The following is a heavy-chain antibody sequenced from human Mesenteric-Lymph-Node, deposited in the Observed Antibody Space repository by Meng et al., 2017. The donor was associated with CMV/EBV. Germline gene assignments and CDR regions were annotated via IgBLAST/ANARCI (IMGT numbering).Heavy chain of an antibody. V-gene: IGHV3-49*04. CDR3: TRDPDCSSTSCYQNIFDY. CDR2: IRCKAYGGTT. D-gene: IGHD2-2*01. CDR1: GFTFGDYA. Sequence: GGSLRLSCTASGFTFGDYAMSWVRQAPGKGLEWVGFIRCKAYGGTTEYAASVKGRFTISRDDSKSIAYLQMNSLKTEDTAVYYCTRDPDCSSTSCYQNIFDYWGQGTLVTVSS. J-gene: IGHJ4*02.